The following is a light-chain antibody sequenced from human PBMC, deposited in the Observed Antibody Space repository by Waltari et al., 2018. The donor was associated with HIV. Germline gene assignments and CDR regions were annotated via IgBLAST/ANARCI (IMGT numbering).Light chain of an antibody. V-gene: IGLV2-11*01. CDR1: SSDVGGYNY. Sequence: QSALTQPRSVTGSPGQSVTISCPGTSSDVGGYNYVSRYQQHPGKAPKLIIYDVSKRPSGVPDRFSGSKSGNTASLTISGLQAEDEVHYYCCSYAGSHTPWVFGGGTKVTVL. CDR3: CSYAGSHTPWV. CDR2: DVS. J-gene: IGLJ3*02.